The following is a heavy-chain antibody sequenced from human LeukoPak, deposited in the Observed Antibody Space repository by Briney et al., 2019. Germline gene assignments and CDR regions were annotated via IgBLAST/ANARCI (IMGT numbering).Heavy chain of an antibody. CDR2: INTNTGNP. D-gene: IGHD3-10*01. Sequence: VSVKVSCKASGYTFTSYAMNWVRQAPGQGLEWMGWINTNTGNPTYAQGFTGRFVFSLDTSVSTAYLQISSLKAEDTAVYYCAAFQQLWFGFGSWAFDIWGQGTMVTVSS. CDR1: GYTFTSYA. J-gene: IGHJ3*02. V-gene: IGHV7-4-1*02. CDR3: AAFQQLWFGFGSWAFDI.